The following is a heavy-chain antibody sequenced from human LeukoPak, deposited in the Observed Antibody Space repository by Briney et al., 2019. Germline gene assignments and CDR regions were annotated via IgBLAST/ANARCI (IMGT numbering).Heavy chain of an antibody. CDR2: INHSGST. V-gene: IGHV4-34*01. CDR3: ARRHLVLRFLEWLFRSWFGP. D-gene: IGHD3-3*01. J-gene: IGHJ5*02. CDR1: GGSFSGYY. Sequence: SETLSLTCAVYGGSFSGYYWSWIRQPPGKGLEWIGEINHSGSTNYNPSLKSRVTISVDTSKNQFSLKLSSVTAADTAVYYCARRHLVLRFLEWLFRSWFGPWGQGTLVTVSS.